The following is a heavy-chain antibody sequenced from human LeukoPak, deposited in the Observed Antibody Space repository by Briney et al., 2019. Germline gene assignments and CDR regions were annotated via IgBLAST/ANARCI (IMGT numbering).Heavy chain of an antibody. CDR2: ISGSGGST. J-gene: IGHJ4*02. CDR1: GFTFSSYA. D-gene: IGHD6-19*01. Sequence: GGSLRLSCAASGFTFSSYAMSWVRQAPGKGLEWVSGISGSGGSTYYADSVKGRFTISRGNSKNTLYLQMSSLRAEDTAVYYCAKMPVSYSSGWTNFDYWGQGTLVTVSS. V-gene: IGHV3-23*01. CDR3: AKMPVSYSSGWTNFDY.